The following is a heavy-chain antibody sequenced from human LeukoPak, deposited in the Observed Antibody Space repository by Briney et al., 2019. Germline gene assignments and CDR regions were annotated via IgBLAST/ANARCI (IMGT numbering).Heavy chain of an antibody. CDR2: ISGSGGST. Sequence: GGSLRLSCAASGFTFSSYAMSWVRQAPGKGLEWVSAISGSGGSTYYADSVKGRFTISRDNAKNSLYLQMNSLRAEDTALYYCAKDNYYGSGSYYILDYWGQGTLVTVSS. V-gene: IGHV3-23*01. CDR1: GFTFSSYA. CDR3: AKDNYYGSGSYYILDY. D-gene: IGHD3-10*01. J-gene: IGHJ4*02.